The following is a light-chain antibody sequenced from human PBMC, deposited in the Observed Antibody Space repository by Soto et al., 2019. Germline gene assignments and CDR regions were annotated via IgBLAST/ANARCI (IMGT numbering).Light chain of an antibody. V-gene: IGKV2-24*01. CDR1: QSLVHADGNTY. CDR2: KIS. CDR3: LQATHFPWA. Sequence: DIVMTQTPLSSPVTLGQPASISCTSSQSLVHADGNTYLSWLQQRPGQPPRLLIHKISNRFSGVPGSFSGSGAGAEFTLKSSRVAPEVVGIYYCLQATHFPWAFGQGTKVESK. J-gene: IGKJ1*01.